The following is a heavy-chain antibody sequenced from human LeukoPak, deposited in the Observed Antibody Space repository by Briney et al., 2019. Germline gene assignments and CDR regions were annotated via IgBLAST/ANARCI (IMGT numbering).Heavy chain of an antibody. CDR3: AREGEDDRAFDI. D-gene: IGHD3-9*01. Sequence: GASVTVSCKASGGTFSSYAISWVRQAPGQGLEWMGGIIPIFGTANYAQRFQGRVTITADESTSTAYMELSSLRSEDTAVYYCAREGEDDRAFDIWGQGTMVTVSS. J-gene: IGHJ3*02. CDR2: IIPIFGTA. V-gene: IGHV1-69*13. CDR1: GGTFSSYA.